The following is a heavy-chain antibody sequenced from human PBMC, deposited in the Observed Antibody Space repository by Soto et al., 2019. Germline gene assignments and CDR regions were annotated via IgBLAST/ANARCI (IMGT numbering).Heavy chain of an antibody. J-gene: IGHJ5*02. CDR3: TRRYNWNDYYFDP. Sequence: SETLSLTCTVSGGSIRVQSYYWTWIRQTPGKGLEWVGSSYYSGPSYFNPALKGRVTISVDTSTNQFSLRLTSVTAADTAVYYCTRRYNWNDYYFDPWGQGTLVTVSS. V-gene: IGHV4-39*01. D-gene: IGHD1-20*01. CDR2: SYYSGPS. CDR1: GGSIRVQSYY.